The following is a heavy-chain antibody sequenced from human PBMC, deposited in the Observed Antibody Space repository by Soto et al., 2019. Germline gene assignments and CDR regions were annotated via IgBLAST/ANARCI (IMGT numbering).Heavy chain of an antibody. CDR3: TRDASRDSNARGWFDP. CDR1: GLKICCCT. D-gene: IGHD3-10*01. V-gene: IGHV3-21*01. J-gene: IGHJ5*02. Sequence: PGVSMTLACAASGLKICCCTTNWVSQAPGKGLEWVSTISTNSAYIYYTHALRGRFPIATDNAKNARHLQKTTPRAEDTAVYYCTRDASRDSNARGWFDPRGAGTLVTVPS. CDR2: ISTNSAYI.